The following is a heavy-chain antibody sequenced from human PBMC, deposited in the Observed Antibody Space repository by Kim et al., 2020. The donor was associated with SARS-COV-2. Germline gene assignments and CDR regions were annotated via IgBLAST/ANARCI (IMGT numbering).Heavy chain of an antibody. Sequence: GGSLRLSCAASGFTFSNAWMSWVRQAPGKGLEWVGRIKSKTDGGTTDYAAPVKGRFTISRDESKNTLYLQMNSLKTEDTAVYYCTTRASWYEGFQHWGQGTLVTVSS. V-gene: IGHV3-15*01. CDR2: IKSKTDGGTT. CDR1: GFTFSNAW. CDR3: TTRASWYEGFQH. D-gene: IGHD6-13*01. J-gene: IGHJ1*01.